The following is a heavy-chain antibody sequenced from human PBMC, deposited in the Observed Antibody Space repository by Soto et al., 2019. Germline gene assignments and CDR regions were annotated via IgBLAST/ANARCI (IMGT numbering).Heavy chain of an antibody. D-gene: IGHD3-22*01. CDR3: ARDTPERRDYYDSSGFDY. CDR1: GFTFDDYG. J-gene: IGHJ4*02. V-gene: IGHV3-20*01. Sequence: GGSLRLSCAASGFTFDDYGMSWVRQAPGKGLEWVSGINWNGGSTGYADSVKGRFTISRDNAKNSLYLQMNSLRAEDTALYHCARDTPERRDYYDSSGFDYWGQGTLVTVSS. CDR2: INWNGGST.